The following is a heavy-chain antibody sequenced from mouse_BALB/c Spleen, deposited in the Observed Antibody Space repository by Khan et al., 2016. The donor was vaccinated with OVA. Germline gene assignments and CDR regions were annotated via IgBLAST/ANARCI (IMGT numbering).Heavy chain of an antibody. CDR1: GYTFTTYW. CDR2: INPSTGYT. Sequence: VQLQESGAELAKPGASVKMSCKASGYTFTTYWMHWVQQRPGQGLDWIGYINPSTGYTEYNQKFKDKATLTADKSSSTAYMQLNSLTSEDSAVYYCARRGVYGIFAYWGQGTLVTVST. CDR3: ARRGVYGIFAY. J-gene: IGHJ3*01. V-gene: IGHV1-7*01. D-gene: IGHD2-1*01.